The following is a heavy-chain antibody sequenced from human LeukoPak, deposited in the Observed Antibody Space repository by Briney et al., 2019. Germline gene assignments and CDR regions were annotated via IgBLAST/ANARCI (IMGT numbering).Heavy chain of an antibody. CDR3: AKDSLGYDSSGYFRGGDY. D-gene: IGHD3-22*01. Sequence: GGSLRLSCAASGFIFKDYAMSWVRQAPGKGLEWVSAISGSGGSTYYADSVKGRFTISRDNSKNTLYLQMNSLRAEDTAVYYCAKDSLGYDSSGYFRGGDYWGQGTLVTVSS. V-gene: IGHV3-23*01. CDR1: GFIFKDYA. CDR2: ISGSGGST. J-gene: IGHJ4*02.